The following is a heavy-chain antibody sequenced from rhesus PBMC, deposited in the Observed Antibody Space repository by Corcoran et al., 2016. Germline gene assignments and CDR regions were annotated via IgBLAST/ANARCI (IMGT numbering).Heavy chain of an antibody. J-gene: IGHJ4*01. D-gene: IGHD1-14*01. Sequence: QVQLQESGPGLVKPSETLSLTCAVSGGSISSNYWSWIRQSPGKGREWIGYIYGGSGSTSYNPSLKSRITISTDTSKNQFSLKLSSVTAADTAVYYCARVAGTIIDYWGQGVLVTVSS. CDR2: IYGGSGST. V-gene: IGHV4-147*01. CDR1: GGSISSNY. CDR3: ARVAGTIIDY.